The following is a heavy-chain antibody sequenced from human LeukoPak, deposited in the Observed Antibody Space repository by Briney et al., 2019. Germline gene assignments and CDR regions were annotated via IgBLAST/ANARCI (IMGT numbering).Heavy chain of an antibody. V-gene: IGHV3-23*01. CDR2: ISGSGGST. CDR1: GFTFSRYG. CDR3: AKDRSSSWAIYAFDI. D-gene: IGHD6-13*01. Sequence: PGGSLSLSCAASGFTFSRYGMSWVRQAPGKGLEGVSAISGSGGSTYYADSVRGRSTISSDNPKNKLYLQMNSLRAEDTAVYYCAKDRSSSWAIYAFDIWGQGTMVSVSS. J-gene: IGHJ3*02.